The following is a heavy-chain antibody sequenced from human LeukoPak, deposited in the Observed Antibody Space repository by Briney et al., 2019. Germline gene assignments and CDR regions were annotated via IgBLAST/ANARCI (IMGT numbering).Heavy chain of an antibody. J-gene: IGHJ3*02. Sequence: GGSLRLSCAASGFTFSSYDMHWVRQATGKGLEWVSAIGTAGDTYYPGSVKGRFTISRENAKNSLYLQMNSLRAGDTAVYYCARDDPGGYYDAFDIWGQGTMVTVSS. D-gene: IGHD3-22*01. CDR2: IGTAGDT. V-gene: IGHV3-13*01. CDR3: ARDDPGGYYDAFDI. CDR1: GFTFSSYD.